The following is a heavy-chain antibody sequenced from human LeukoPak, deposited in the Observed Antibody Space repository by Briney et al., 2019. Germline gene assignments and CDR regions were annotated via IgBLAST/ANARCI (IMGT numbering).Heavy chain of an antibody. Sequence: SETLSLTCAVYGGSFSGYYWSWIRQPPGKGLEWIGEINHSGSTNYNPSLKSRVTISVDTSKNQFSLKLSSVTAADTAVYYCARGGYSYGSWSDPWGQGTLVTVSS. J-gene: IGHJ5*02. D-gene: IGHD5-18*01. CDR1: GGSFSGYY. V-gene: IGHV4-34*01. CDR2: INHSGST. CDR3: ARGGYSYGSWSDP.